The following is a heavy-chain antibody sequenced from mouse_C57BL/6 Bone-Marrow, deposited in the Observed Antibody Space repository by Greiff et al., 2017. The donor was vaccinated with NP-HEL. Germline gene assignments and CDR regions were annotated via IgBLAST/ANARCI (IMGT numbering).Heavy chain of an antibody. V-gene: IGHV2-6-1*01. Sequence: VKLVESGPGLVAPSQSLSITCTVSGFSLTSYGVHWVRQPPGKGLEWLVVIWSDGSTTYNSALKSRLSISKDNSKNQVFLKMNSLHTDDTAMYYCARHTRYYYWYFDVWGTGNTVTVSS. J-gene: IGHJ1*03. CDR2: IWSDGST. CDR1: GFSLTSYG. CDR3: ARHTRYYYWYFDV. D-gene: IGHD1-1*01.